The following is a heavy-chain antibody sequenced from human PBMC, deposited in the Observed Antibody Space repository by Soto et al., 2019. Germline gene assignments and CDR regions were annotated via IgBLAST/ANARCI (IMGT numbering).Heavy chain of an antibody. Sequence: GGSLRLSCAASGFTFSSYSMNWVRQAPGKGLEWVSSISSSSSYIYYADSVKGRFTISRDNAKNSLYLQMNSLRAEDTAVYYCARALTVPPGGYYYGMDVWGQGTTVTVS. CDR1: GFTFSSYS. V-gene: IGHV3-21*01. CDR2: ISSSSSYI. CDR3: ARALTVPPGGYYYGMDV. J-gene: IGHJ6*02. D-gene: IGHD4-17*01.